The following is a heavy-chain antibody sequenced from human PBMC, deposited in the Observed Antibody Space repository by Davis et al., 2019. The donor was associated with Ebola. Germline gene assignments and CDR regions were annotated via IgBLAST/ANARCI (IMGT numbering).Heavy chain of an antibody. CDR3: ARIGRLLYYYYGMDV. Sequence: MPSETLSLTCTVSGGSISSRSYYWGWIRQPPGKGLEWIGSIYYSGSTYYNPSLKSRVTISVDTSKNQFSLKLSSVTAADTAVYYCARIGRLLYYYYGMDVWGKGTTVTVSS. CDR1: GGSISSRSYY. J-gene: IGHJ6*04. V-gene: IGHV4-39*07. CDR2: IYYSGST. D-gene: IGHD2-15*01.